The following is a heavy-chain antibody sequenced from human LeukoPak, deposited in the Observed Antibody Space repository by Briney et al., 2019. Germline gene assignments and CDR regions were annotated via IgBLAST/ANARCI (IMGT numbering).Heavy chain of an antibody. D-gene: IGHD1-1*01. CDR3: ARSQGEVLLRLDY. Sequence: ASVKLSCNASGYTFTAYYVHWVRNAPGQGLEWMGWINPKNGGTNQAQKLQGRVAMTRDTSISTAYMELSSLRSDDTAVYYCARSQGEVLLRLDYWGQGTLVTVSS. J-gene: IGHJ4*02. CDR2: INPKNGGT. CDR1: GYTFTAYY. V-gene: IGHV1-2*02.